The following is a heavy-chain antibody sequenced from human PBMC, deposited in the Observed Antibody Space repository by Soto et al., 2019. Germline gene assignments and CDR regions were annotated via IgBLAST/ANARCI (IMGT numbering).Heavy chain of an antibody. V-gene: IGHV3-15*01. D-gene: IGHD3-22*01. CDR2: IKSKTDGGTT. CDR3: TTDMNNGHYYDISGAPDY. J-gene: IGHJ4*02. CDR1: GFTFSNDW. Sequence: GGSLRLSCAASGFTFSNDWMSRVSQATGKGLEWVDRIKSKTDGGTTDYAAPVKGGFTISRDYSKNTLYLQMNSLKTEYTAVYYCTTDMNNGHYYDISGAPDYCCQGTLVTVSS.